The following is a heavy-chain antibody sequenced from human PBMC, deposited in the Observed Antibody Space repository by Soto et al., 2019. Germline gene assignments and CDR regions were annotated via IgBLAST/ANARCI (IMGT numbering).Heavy chain of an antibody. J-gene: IGHJ6*02. CDR1: GGSIRGYY. Sequence: PSETLSLTCGVYGGSIRGYYWSWIRQSPGKGLEWIGDINDNGGTNYNPSLKSRVTTSLDTSKKQVSLMVSSVIAADTAVYYCARGRYSYETIYYKFYYSALDVWGQGTKVTVSS. CDR2: INDNGGT. D-gene: IGHD3-10*01. V-gene: IGHV4-34*01. CDR3: ARGRYSYETIYYKFYYSALDV.